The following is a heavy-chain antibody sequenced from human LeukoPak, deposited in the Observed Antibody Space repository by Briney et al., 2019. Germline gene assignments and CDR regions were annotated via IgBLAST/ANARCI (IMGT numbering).Heavy chain of an antibody. CDR3: ARATYYYDSSGYSAPRD. Sequence: ASVKVSCKASGYTFTSYDINWVRQATGQGLEWMGWMSPNSGNTGYAQKFQGRVTMTRNTSISTAYMELSSLRSEDTAVYYCARATYYYDSSGYSAPRDWGQGTLVTVSS. J-gene: IGHJ4*02. V-gene: IGHV1-8*01. CDR2: MSPNSGNT. D-gene: IGHD3-22*01. CDR1: GYTFTSYD.